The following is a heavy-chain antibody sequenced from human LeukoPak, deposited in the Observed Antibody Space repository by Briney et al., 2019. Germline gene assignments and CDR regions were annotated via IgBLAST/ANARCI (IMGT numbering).Heavy chain of an antibody. Sequence: ASVKVSCKASGYTFTSYDINWVRQATGQGLEWMGWMNPNSGNTGYAQKFQGRVTMTRNTSISTAYMELSSLRSEDTAVYYCASGLYYYDSSGYQAFDYWGQGTLVTVSS. CDR3: ASGLYYYDSSGYQAFDY. V-gene: IGHV1-8*01. J-gene: IGHJ4*02. D-gene: IGHD3-22*01. CDR2: MNPNSGNT. CDR1: GYTFTSYD.